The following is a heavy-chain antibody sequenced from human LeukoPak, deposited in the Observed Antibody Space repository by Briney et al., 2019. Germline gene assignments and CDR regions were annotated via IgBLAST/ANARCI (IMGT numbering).Heavy chain of an antibody. J-gene: IGHJ6*03. Sequence: ASVKVSCKTSGYTFTSYHLHWVRQTPGQGLEWMGRINPNSGGANYAQEFQGRVTMTRDTSVSTAYMELSSLRSDDTAVYYCAREWSYYYMDVWGKGTTVTVSS. CDR2: INPNSGGA. D-gene: IGHD3-3*01. CDR3: AREWSYYYMDV. V-gene: IGHV1-2*06. CDR1: GYTFTSYH.